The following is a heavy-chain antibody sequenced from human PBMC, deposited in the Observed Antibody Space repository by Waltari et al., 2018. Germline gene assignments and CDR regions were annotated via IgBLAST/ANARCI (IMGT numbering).Heavy chain of an antibody. CDR1: GYSISSGYY. Sequence: QVQLQESGPGLVKPSETLSLTCAVSGYSISSGYYWGWIRQPPGKGLGWIGSISHSGGTYYNPALKSRVTISVDTSKNQFSLKLSSVTAADTAVYYCARLVGNWAYFLDSWGQGTLVTVSS. J-gene: IGHJ4*02. CDR3: ARLVGNWAYFLDS. CDR2: ISHSGGT. D-gene: IGHD3-16*01. V-gene: IGHV4-38-2*01.